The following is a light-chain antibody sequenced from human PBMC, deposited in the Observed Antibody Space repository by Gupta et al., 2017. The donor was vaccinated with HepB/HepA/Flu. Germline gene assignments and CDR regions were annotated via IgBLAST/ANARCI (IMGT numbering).Light chain of an antibody. J-gene: IGKJ2*01. CDR1: QSLLHSNGYNY. CDR2: LGS. Sequence: DIVMTQSPLSLPVTPGEPASISCRSSQSLLHSNGYNYLDWYLQKPGHSPQLLIYLGSNRASGVPDRLTGSGNGTDFTRKISRGEGEAVGVHYSRQSLHNPKFTFGQGTKLDIK. V-gene: IGKV2-28*01. CDR3: RQSLHNPKFT.